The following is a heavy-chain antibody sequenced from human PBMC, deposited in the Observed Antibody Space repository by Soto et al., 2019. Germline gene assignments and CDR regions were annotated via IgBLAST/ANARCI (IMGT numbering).Heavy chain of an antibody. Sequence: QVVQSGAEVRRPGSSVKVSCKASGGTFCNFVINWVRQAPGQGLEWMGGITPVFGTPHYAQRFQGRVTITADESTETVYMEMRGLRVGDTAVYYCAREPTVDTSGYFYYFDFWGQGTLVSVSA. CDR1: GGTFCNFV. V-gene: IGHV1-69*01. D-gene: IGHD3-22*01. CDR3: AREPTVDTSGYFYYFDF. CDR2: ITPVFGTP. J-gene: IGHJ4*02.